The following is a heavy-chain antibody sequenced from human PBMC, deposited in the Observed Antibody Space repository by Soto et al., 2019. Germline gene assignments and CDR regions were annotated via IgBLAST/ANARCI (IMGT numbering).Heavy chain of an antibody. D-gene: IGHD2-2*01. CDR3: ARNSPDIVVVPAAMLSYYYYYYMDV. CDR2: IWYDGSNK. V-gene: IGHV3-33*01. J-gene: IGHJ6*03. CDR1: GFTFSSYG. Sequence: GGSLRLSCAASGFTFSSYGMHWVRQAPGKGLEWVAVIWYDGSNKYYADSVKGRFTISRDNSKNTLYLQMNSLRAEDTAVYYCARNSPDIVVVPAAMLSYYYYYYMDVWGKGTTVTVSS.